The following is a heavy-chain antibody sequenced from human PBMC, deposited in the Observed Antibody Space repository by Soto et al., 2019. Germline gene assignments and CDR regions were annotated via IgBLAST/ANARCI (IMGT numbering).Heavy chain of an antibody. Sequence: QVQLVQSGAEVKKPGSSVKVSCKASGGTFSSYAISWVRQAPGQGLEWMGGIIPIFGTANYAQKFQGRVTITADKSTSTAYMELSSLRSEDTAVYYCARTYYGSGSYYPYYYGMDVWGQGTTVTVSS. CDR3: ARTYYGSGSYYPYYYGMDV. V-gene: IGHV1-69*06. CDR2: IIPIFGTA. J-gene: IGHJ6*02. CDR1: GGTFSSYA. D-gene: IGHD3-10*01.